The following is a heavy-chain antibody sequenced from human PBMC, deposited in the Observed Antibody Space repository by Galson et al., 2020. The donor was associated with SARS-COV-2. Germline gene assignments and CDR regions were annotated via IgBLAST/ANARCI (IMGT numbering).Heavy chain of an antibody. V-gene: IGHV4-38-2*02. CDR2: FYSGTT. Sequence: SETLSLTCAVSGYSINSGYYWAWIRQPPGKGLEWIGSFYSGTTYYKPSLKSRVTISVDTSNNQLSLKMTSATAADTAVYYCTRDRGTHYSVYWGQGALVTVSS. J-gene: IGHJ4*02. CDR1: GYSINSGYY. D-gene: IGHD3-10*01. CDR3: TRDRGTHYSVY.